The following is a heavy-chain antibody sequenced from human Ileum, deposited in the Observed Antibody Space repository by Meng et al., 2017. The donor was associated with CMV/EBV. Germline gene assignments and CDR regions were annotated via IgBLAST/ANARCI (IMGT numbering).Heavy chain of an antibody. CDR1: GDSISSNF. Sequence: QARVQAPGSVLVHPLGTLSLTGSFSGDSISSNFWSWIQQPAGKGLEWIGRIYSSGSTFYNPSLNSRVTMSVDTSKNQFSLSLASVTAADTAIYFCAREESVGIAVTGTFDYWGQGILVTVSS. CDR2: IYSSGST. D-gene: IGHD6-19*01. CDR3: AREESVGIAVTGTFDY. J-gene: IGHJ4*02. V-gene: IGHV4-4*07.